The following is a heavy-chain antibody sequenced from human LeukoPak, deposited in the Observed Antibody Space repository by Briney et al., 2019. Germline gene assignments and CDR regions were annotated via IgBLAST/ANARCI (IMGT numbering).Heavy chain of an antibody. D-gene: IGHD1-26*01. CDR3: ARGEWEPPDYYYGMDV. CDR2: INHSGST. J-gene: IGHJ6*02. CDR1: GGSFSGYY. Sequence: KSSETLSLTCAVYGGSFSGYYWSWIRQPPGKGLEWIGEINHSGSTNYNPSLKSRVTISVDTSKNQFSLKLSSVTAADTAVYYCARGEWEPPDYYYGMDVWGQGTTVTVSS. V-gene: IGHV4-34*01.